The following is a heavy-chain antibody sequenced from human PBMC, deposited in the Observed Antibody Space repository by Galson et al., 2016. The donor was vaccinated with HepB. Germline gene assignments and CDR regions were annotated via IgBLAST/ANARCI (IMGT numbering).Heavy chain of an antibody. J-gene: IGHJ2*01. Sequence: SLRLSCAASGFTFSSYWMHWVRQAPGEGLVWVSRINSDGSSTSYGDSVKGQFTISRDDAKNTLYLQMNSLRGEDTAVYYCTRNVLGIFGVVYWYFDLWGRGPLVTVSS. CDR1: GFTFSSYW. CDR2: INSDGSST. D-gene: IGHD3-3*01. CDR3: TRNVLGIFGVVYWYFDL. V-gene: IGHV3-74*01.